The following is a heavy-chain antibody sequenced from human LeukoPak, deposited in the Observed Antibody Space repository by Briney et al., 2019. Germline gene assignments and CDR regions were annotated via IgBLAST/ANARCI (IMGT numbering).Heavy chain of an antibody. D-gene: IGHD4-17*01. V-gene: IGHV3-74*01. Sequence: GESLTLSCAASGFTFSSYWMHWVRQAPGKGLVWVSRINSDGSSTSYADSVKGRFTISRDNAKNTLYLQMNSLRAEDTAVYYCARGGTATYFDYWGQGTLVTVSS. CDR1: GFTFSSYW. CDR2: INSDGSST. J-gene: IGHJ4*02. CDR3: ARGGTATYFDY.